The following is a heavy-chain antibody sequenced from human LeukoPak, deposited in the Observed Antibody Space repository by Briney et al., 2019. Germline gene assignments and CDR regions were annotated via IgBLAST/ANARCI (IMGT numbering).Heavy chain of an antibody. Sequence: ATSVKVSCTASGYTFTIYYMHWVRQAPGQGLEWMGIINPSGGSTSYAQKFQGRVTMTRDTSTSTVYMELSSLRSEDTAVYYCATSGYSSSPGDYWGQGTLVTVSS. CDR1: GYTFTIYY. D-gene: IGHD6-13*01. J-gene: IGHJ4*02. V-gene: IGHV1-46*01. CDR2: INPSGGST. CDR3: ATSGYSSSPGDY.